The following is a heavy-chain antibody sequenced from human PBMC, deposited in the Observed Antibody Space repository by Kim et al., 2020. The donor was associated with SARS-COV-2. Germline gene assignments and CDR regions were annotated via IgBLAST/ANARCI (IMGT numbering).Heavy chain of an antibody. CDR2: INWNGGST. CDR1: GFTFDDYG. V-gene: IGHV3-20*01. Sequence: GGSLRLSCAASGFTFDDYGMSWVRQAPGKGLEWVSGINWNGGSTGYADSVKGRFTISRDNAKNSLYLQMNSLRAEDTALYHCARDIWFGELLGAFDIWGQGTMVTVSS. J-gene: IGHJ3*02. D-gene: IGHD3-10*01. CDR3: ARDIWFGELLGAFDI.